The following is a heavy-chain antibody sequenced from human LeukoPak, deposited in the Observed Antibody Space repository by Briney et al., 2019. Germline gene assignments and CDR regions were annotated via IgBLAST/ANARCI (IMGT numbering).Heavy chain of an antibody. CDR1: GYSFTSYW. D-gene: IGHD6-6*01. V-gene: IGHV5-51*01. CDR2: IYPGYSDT. J-gene: IGHJ3*02. Sequence: GESLKISCKGSGYSFTSYWIGWVRQMPGKGLEWMGIIYPGYSDTRYSPSFQGQVTISADKSISTAYLQWSSLKASDTAMYYCARPPATVPYSSSDAFDIWGQGTMVTVSS. CDR3: ARPPATVPYSSSDAFDI.